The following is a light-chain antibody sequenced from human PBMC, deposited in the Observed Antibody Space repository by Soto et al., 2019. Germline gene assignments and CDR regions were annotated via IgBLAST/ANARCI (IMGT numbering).Light chain of an antibody. Sequence: QSALTQPASVSGSPGQSITISCTGVSSDVGSYDLVSWYQQHPDKANQLMIYGVTKRPSGVSNRFSGSKSGNTASLTISGFQSEDEADYYCCSYAGRSHYVFGTGTKVTVL. J-gene: IGLJ1*01. CDR1: SSDVGSYDL. V-gene: IGLV2-23*02. CDR2: GVT. CDR3: CSYAGRSHYV.